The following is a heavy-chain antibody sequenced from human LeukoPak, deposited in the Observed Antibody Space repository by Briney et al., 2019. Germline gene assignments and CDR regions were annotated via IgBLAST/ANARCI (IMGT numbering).Heavy chain of an antibody. V-gene: IGHV1-69*04. J-gene: IGHJ4*02. Sequence: GASVKVSCKASGGTFSSYAISWVRQAPGQGLEWMGRIIPILGIANYAQKFQGRVTITADKSTSTAYMELSSLRSEDTAVYYCARAEGEGPAAFWGQGTLVTVSS. CDR2: IIPILGIA. CDR3: ARAEGEGPAAF. D-gene: IGHD2-2*01. CDR1: GGTFSSYA.